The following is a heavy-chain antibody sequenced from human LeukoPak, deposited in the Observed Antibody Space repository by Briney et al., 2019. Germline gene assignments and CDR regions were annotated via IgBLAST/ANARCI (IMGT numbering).Heavy chain of an antibody. V-gene: IGHV4-59*01. CDR3: ASSYYDGGGYFFD. CDR2: IYYSGTT. CDR1: GGSISSYY. Sequence: SETLSLTCTVSGGSISSYYWSWIRQPPGKGLEWIGYIYYSGTTTYNPSLKSRVTMSVDTSKNQFSLKLSSVNAADTAVYYCASSYYDGGGYFFDWGQGTLVTVSS. D-gene: IGHD3-22*01. J-gene: IGHJ4*02.